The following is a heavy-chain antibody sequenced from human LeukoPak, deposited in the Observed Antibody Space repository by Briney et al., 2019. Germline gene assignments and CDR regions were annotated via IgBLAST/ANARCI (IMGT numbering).Heavy chain of an antibody. V-gene: IGHV1-18*01. CDR3: ARVGSGWYDQGY. CDR2: ISAYNGNT. CDR1: GYTFTSYG. Sequence: ASVKVSCKASGYTFTSYGISWVRQAPRQGLEWMGWISAYNGNTIYAQKLQGRVTMTTDTSTSTAYMELRSLRSDDTAVYYCARVGSGWYDQGYWGQGTLVTVSS. D-gene: IGHD6-19*01. J-gene: IGHJ4*02.